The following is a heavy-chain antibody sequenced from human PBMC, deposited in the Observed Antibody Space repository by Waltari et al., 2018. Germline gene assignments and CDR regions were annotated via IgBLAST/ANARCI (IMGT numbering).Heavy chain of an antibody. J-gene: IGHJ4*02. V-gene: IGHV4-34*01. CDR1: GGSFSGYY. D-gene: IGHD3-22*01. CDR3: ARPLDSSGPFDY. CDR2: INHSGST. Sequence: QVQLQQWGAGLLKPSETLSLTCDVYGGSFSGYYWSWTRQPPGKGLEWIGEINHSGSTNYNPSLKSRVTISVDTSKNQFSLKLSSVTAADTAVYYCARPLDSSGPFDYWGQGTLVTVSS.